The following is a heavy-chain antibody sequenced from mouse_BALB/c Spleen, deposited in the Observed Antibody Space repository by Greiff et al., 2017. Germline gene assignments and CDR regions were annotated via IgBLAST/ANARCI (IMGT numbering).Heavy chain of an antibody. Sequence: EVKVVESGGDLVKPGGSLKLSCAASGFTFSSYGMSWVRQTPDKRLEWVATISSGGSYTYYPDSVKGRFTISRDNAKNTLYLQMSSLKSEDTAMYYCARQDGKAMDYWGQGTSVTVSS. CDR3: ARQDGKAMDY. CDR1: GFTFSSYG. J-gene: IGHJ4*01. V-gene: IGHV5-6*01. CDR2: ISSGGSYT. D-gene: IGHD2-3*01.